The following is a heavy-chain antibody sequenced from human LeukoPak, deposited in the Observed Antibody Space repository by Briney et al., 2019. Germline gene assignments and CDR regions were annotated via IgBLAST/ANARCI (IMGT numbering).Heavy chain of an antibody. J-gene: IGHJ4*02. CDR1: GDSVNSLDL. CDR3: AGLVGRYSSGLYYYYFDY. Sequence: SETLSLTCTVSGDSVNSLDLWSWVRQPPGKGLEWIGEMYLSGTTHSNPSVKSRVTISIDKSKNQFFLNLSSVTAADTAVYYCAGLVGRYSSGLYYYYFDYWGQGTLVAVSS. D-gene: IGHD3-22*01. CDR2: MYLSGTT. V-gene: IGHV4-4*02.